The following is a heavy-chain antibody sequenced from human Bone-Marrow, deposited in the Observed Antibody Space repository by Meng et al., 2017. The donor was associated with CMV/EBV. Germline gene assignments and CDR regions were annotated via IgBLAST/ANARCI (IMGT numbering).Heavy chain of an antibody. D-gene: IGHD6-13*01. V-gene: IGHV3-49*04. CDR3: TRHFQQLALDY. CDR2: IRSKAYGGTT. CDR1: GFTFGDYA. J-gene: IGHJ4*02. Sequence: GESLKIFCPASGFTFGDYAMSWVRQAPGKGLEWVGFIRSKAYGGTTEYAASVKGRFTISRDDSKSIAYLQMNSLKTEDTAVYYCTRHFQQLALDYWGQGTLVTVSS.